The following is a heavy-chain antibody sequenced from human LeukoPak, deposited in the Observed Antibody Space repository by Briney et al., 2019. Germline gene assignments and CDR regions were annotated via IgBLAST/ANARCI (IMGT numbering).Heavy chain of an antibody. V-gene: IGHV4-39*01. J-gene: IGHJ4*02. Sequence: PSETLSLTCTVSSGSISSSTYYWGWIRRPPGKGLEWIGSIYYSGSTYYNPSLKSRTTVSVDTSKNQFSLKLSSVTAADTAVYYCVRGSTLRHYQYWGQGTLVTVSS. CDR2: IYYSGST. CDR3: VRGSTLRHYQY. CDR1: SGSISSSTYY. D-gene: IGHD3-16*01.